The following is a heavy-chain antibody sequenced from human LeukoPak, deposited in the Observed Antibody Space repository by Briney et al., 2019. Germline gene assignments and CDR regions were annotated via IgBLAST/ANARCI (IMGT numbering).Heavy chain of an antibody. CDR1: GGSISRYY. V-gene: IGHV4-34*01. J-gene: IGHJ4*02. D-gene: IGHD5-18*01. CDR2: INHSGST. Sequence: SETLSLTCTVSGGSISRYYWSWIRQPPGKGLEWIGEINHSGSTNYNPSLKSRVTISVDTSKNQFSLKLSSVTAADTAVYYCARKDTAMVKDYWGQGTLVTVSS. CDR3: ARKDTAMVKDY.